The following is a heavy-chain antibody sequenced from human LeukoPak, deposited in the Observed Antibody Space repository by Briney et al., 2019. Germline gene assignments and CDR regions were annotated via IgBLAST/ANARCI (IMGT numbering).Heavy chain of an antibody. CDR1: GFAFNTYA. CDR2: ISGSGGSS. Sequence: PGGSLRLSCAASGFAFNTYAMSWIRQAPGKGLEWVSAISGSGGSSSYADSVKGRFTISRDNSKSTLYLQLNSLRAEDTAVYYCAKRLAVAGPNFDYWGQGTLVTVSS. CDR3: AKRLAVAGPNFDY. V-gene: IGHV3-23*01. J-gene: IGHJ4*02. D-gene: IGHD6-19*01.